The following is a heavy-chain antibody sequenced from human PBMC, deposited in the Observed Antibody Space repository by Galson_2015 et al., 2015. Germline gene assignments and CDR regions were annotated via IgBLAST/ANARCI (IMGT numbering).Heavy chain of an antibody. CDR2: ISGSGGST. V-gene: IGHV3-23*01. CDR1: GFTFSSYA. J-gene: IGHJ5*02. CDR3: AKIRSVVVVPAAIRPVWFDP. D-gene: IGHD2-2*02. Sequence: SLRLSCAASGFTFSSYAMSWVRQAPGKGLEWVSAISGSGGSTYYADSVKGRFTISRDNSKNTLYLQMNSLRAEDTAVYYCAKIRSVVVVPAAIRPVWFDPWGQGTLVTVSS.